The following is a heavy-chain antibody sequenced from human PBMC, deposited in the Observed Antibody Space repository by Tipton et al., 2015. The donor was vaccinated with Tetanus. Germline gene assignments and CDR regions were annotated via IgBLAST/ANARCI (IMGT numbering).Heavy chain of an antibody. CDR1: GYSFTSYW. CDR2: IDPSDSYT. CDR3: ARRRIPDSILGTEGAFDI. V-gene: IGHV5-10-1*01. D-gene: IGHD2-21*01. Sequence: MQLVQSGAEVKKPGESLRISCKGSGYSFTSYWISWVRQMPGKGLEWMGRIDPSDSYTNYSPSFQGHVTISADKSISTAYLQWSSLKASDTAMYYCARRRIPDSILGTEGAFDIWGQGTMVTVSS. J-gene: IGHJ3*02.